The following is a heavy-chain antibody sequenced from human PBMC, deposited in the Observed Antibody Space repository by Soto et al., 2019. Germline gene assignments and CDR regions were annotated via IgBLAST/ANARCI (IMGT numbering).Heavy chain of an antibody. J-gene: IGHJ4*02. Sequence: QVHLVQSGAEVKKPGASVKVSCQGSGYAFTTYGITWVRQAPGQGLEWMGWISAHNGNTNYAQKLQGRVTVTRDTSTSTAYMKLRRLRYDDTAVYYCARGRYGDYWGQGALVTVSS. V-gene: IGHV1-18*01. D-gene: IGHD1-1*01. CDR3: ARGRYGDY. CDR1: GYAFTTYG. CDR2: ISAHNGNT.